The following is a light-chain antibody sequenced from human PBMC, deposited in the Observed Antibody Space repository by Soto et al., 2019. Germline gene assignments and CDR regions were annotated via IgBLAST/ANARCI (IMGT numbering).Light chain of an antibody. CDR1: SSDVGGYNY. Sequence: QSVLTQPRSVSGSPGQSVIISCTGTSSDVGGYNYVSWYQHHAGKAPKLMIYDVNKRPSGVPDRFSGSKSGNTASLTISGLQAEDEADYYCCSYAGSYTWVFGGGTKVTVL. J-gene: IGLJ3*02. CDR3: CSYAGSYTWV. CDR2: DVN. V-gene: IGLV2-11*01.